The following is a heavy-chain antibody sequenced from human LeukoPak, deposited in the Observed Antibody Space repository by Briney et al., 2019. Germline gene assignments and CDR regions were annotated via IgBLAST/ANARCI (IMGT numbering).Heavy chain of an antibody. J-gene: IGHJ4*02. CDR3: AKEIWPTVTTPGWTYFDY. CDR2: IRYDGSNK. Sequence: GGSLRLSCAASAFTFSRYGMHWVRQAPGKGLEWVAFIRYDGSNKYYADSVKGRFTISRDNSKNTLYLQMNSLRAEDTAVYYCAKEIWPTVTTPGWTYFDYWDQGALVTVSS. D-gene: IGHD4-17*01. CDR1: AFTFSRYG. V-gene: IGHV3-30*02.